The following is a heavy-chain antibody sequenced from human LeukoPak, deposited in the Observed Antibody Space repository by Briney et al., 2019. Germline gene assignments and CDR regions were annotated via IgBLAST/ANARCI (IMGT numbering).Heavy chain of an antibody. CDR2: IYTSGST. CDR1: GNSISSGDNY. D-gene: IGHD3-10*01. V-gene: IGHV4-61*02. Sequence: SQTLSLTCTVSGNSISSGDNYWSWIRQPAGKGLEWIGRIYTSGSTNYNPSLKSRVTISVDTSKNQFSLKLSSVTAADTAVYYCARSRYGSAPRNWGQGTLVTVSS. J-gene: IGHJ4*02. CDR3: ARSRYGSAPRN.